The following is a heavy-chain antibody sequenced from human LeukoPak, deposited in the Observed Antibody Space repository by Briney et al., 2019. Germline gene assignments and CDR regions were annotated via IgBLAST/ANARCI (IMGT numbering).Heavy chain of an antibody. CDR3: ARDATVTLGAFDI. CDR1: GFTVSSNY. J-gene: IGHJ3*02. V-gene: IGHV3-11*04. Sequence: GGSLRLSCAASGFTVSSNYMSWVRQAPGKGLEWVSYISSSGSTIYYADSVKGRFTISRDNAKNSLYLQMNSLRAEDTAVYYCARDATVTLGAFDIWGQGTMVTVSS. D-gene: IGHD4-17*01. CDR2: ISSSGSTI.